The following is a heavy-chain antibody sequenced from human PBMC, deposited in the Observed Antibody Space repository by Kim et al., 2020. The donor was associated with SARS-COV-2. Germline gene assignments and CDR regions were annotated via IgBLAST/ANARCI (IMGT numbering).Heavy chain of an antibody. CDR1: GYTFTSYY. J-gene: IGHJ5*02. CDR2: INPSGGST. Sequence: ASVKVSCKASGYTFTSYYMHWVRQAPGQGLEWMGIINPSGGSTSYAQKFQGRVTMTRDTSTSTVYMELSSLRSEDTAVYYCARGAISWQLVGEGWFDPWGQGTLVTVSS. CDR3: ARGAISWQLVGEGWFDP. D-gene: IGHD6-13*01. V-gene: IGHV1-46*01.